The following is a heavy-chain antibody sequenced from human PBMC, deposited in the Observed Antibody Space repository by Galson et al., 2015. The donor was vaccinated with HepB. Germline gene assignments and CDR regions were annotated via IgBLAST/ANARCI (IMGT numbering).Heavy chain of an antibody. D-gene: IGHD4-17*01. Sequence: QSGAEVKKPGESLKISCKGSGYSFTSYWIGWVRQMPGKGLEWMGIIYPGDSDTRYSPSFQGQVTISADKSISTAYLQWSSLKASDTAMYYCARQSARTYGDFLDAFDIWGQGTMVTVSS. J-gene: IGHJ3*02. V-gene: IGHV5-51*01. CDR3: ARQSARTYGDFLDAFDI. CDR2: IYPGDSDT. CDR1: GYSFTSYW.